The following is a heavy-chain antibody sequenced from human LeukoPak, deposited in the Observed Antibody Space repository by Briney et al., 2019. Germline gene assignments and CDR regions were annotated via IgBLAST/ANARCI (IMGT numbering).Heavy chain of an antibody. Sequence: SETLSLTCTVSGGSISSYYWSWIRQPPGKGLEWIGYIYYSGSTNYNPSLKSRVTISVDTSKNQFSLKPSSVTAADTAVYYCARDLSSGLYDYWGQGTLVTVSS. D-gene: IGHD6-19*01. CDR2: IYYSGST. V-gene: IGHV4-59*01. CDR1: GGSISSYY. CDR3: ARDLSSGLYDY. J-gene: IGHJ4*02.